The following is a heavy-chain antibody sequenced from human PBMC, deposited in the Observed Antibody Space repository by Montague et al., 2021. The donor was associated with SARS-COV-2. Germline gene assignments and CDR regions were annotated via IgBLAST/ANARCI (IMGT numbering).Heavy chain of an antibody. CDR1: GGSISSSNYY. CDR3: ARKTYTSGWGHNWFDP. CDR2: IYYSGTT. J-gene: IGHJ5*02. D-gene: IGHD6-19*01. V-gene: IGHV4-39*01. Sequence: SETLSLTCTVSGGSISSSNYYWGWIRQPPGKGLEWIGSIYYSGTTYYNTSLQSRVTISVDTSKKQFSLKLSSVTAADTAVYYCARKTYTSGWGHNWFDPWGQGSLVTVSS.